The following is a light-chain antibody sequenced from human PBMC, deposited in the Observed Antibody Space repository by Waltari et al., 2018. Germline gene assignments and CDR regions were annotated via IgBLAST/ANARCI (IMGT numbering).Light chain of an antibody. V-gene: IGLV1-47*01. CDR1: SSNIGSNY. J-gene: IGLJ2*01. CDR2: KNN. Sequence: QSVLTQPPSVSGTPGQRVTISCSGSSSNIGSNYVYWYQQLPGTAPKLLIYKNNQRPSGGPDRFSGSKSGTSASLAISGLRSEDEADYSCAACDDSLSGVVFGGGTKLTVL. CDR3: AACDDSLSGVV.